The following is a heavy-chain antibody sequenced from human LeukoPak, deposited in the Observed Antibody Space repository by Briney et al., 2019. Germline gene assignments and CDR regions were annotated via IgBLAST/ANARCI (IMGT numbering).Heavy chain of an antibody. CDR3: ARRCDSSRYFSFDY. D-gene: IGHD3-22*01. CDR2: VHLDGRT. Sequence: PSETLSLTCDVSGGSVTSTNWWTWVRQPPGKGLEWIGEVHLDGRTNYNPSLKSRLIMSVDLPENHISLRLTSVTAADTAVYYCARRCDSSRYFSFDYWGQGTLLTVSS. V-gene: IGHV4-4*02. CDR1: GGSVTSTNW. J-gene: IGHJ4*02.